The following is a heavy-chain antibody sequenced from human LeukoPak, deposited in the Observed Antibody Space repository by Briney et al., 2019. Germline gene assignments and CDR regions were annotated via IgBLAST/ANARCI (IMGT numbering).Heavy chain of an antibody. Sequence: GGSLRLSCAASGFTFSSYAMGWVRQAPGKGLEWVSSISSTGGTTYYAESVKGRVTISRDNSKNTPYLQMNSLRAEDTAIYYCVKRVTTNYYYGMDVWGQGTTVTVSS. CDR2: ISSTGGTT. CDR3: VKRVTTNYYYGMDV. J-gene: IGHJ6*02. V-gene: IGHV3-23*01. CDR1: GFTFSSYA. D-gene: IGHD1-26*01.